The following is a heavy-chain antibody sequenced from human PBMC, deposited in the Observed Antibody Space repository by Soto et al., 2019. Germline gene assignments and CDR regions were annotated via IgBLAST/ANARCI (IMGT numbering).Heavy chain of an antibody. CDR3: ARGKAYYYDSSGYYRRPYNWFEP. CDR1: GGSFSGYY. CDR2: INHSGST. V-gene: IGHV4-34*01. J-gene: IGHJ5*02. D-gene: IGHD3-22*01. Sequence: SETLSLTCAVYGGSFSGYYWSWIRQPPGKGLEWIGEINHSGSTNYNPSLKSRVTISVDTSKNQFSLKLSSVTAADTAVYYCARGKAYYYDSSGYYRRPYNWFEPWGQGTLVTVSS.